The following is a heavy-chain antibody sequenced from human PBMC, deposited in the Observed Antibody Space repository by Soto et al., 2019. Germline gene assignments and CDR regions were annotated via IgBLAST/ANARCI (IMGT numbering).Heavy chain of an antibody. CDR1: GYTFTSYG. J-gene: IGHJ6*02. D-gene: IGHD2-21*02. CDR3: AGEGDVSYYYYGMDG. CDR2: ISGNNGRT. Sequence: QVQLVQSEGEVRKPGASVTVSCKASGYTFTSYGISWVRQAPGQGPEGRGRISGNNGRTNYGPKVQNRVNMTKDTATGTVNLELRRLRFDETAVYFCAGEGDVSYYYYGMDGWGQGTTVTVSS. V-gene: IGHV1-18*01.